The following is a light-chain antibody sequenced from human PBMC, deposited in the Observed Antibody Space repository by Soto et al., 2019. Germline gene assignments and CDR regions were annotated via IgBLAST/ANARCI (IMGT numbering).Light chain of an antibody. V-gene: IGKV3-11*01. CDR2: DAS. CDR1: QSVSSY. Sequence: EIALTQSPATLSLSPGERATLSCRASQSVSSYLAWYQQKPGQAPRLLIYDASNRATGIPARCSGSGSGTAFTTTISSLEPEDFAIYYCQQRSNWPPVTFGGGTRVEIK. CDR3: QQRSNWPPVT. J-gene: IGKJ4*01.